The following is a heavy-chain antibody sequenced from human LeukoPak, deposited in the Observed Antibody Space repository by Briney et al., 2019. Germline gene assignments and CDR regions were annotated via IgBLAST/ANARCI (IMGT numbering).Heavy chain of an antibody. CDR1: GFTFSNYA. V-gene: IGHV3-23*01. Sequence: GGSLRLSCAASGFTFSNYAVNWVRQAPGKGLEWVSTITGSGGSTFYADSVKGRFTISRDNSMDTLYLQMSSLRAEDTAVYYCAKDRGRYYDSSGYYWGYYFDSWGQGILVTVSS. CDR2: ITGSGGST. J-gene: IGHJ4*02. CDR3: AKDRGRYYDSSGYYWGYYFDS. D-gene: IGHD3-22*01.